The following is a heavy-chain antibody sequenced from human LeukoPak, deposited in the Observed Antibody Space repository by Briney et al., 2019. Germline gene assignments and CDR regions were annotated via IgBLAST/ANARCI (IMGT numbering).Heavy chain of an antibody. CDR1: GFTFSNYG. J-gene: IGHJ4*02. V-gene: IGHV3-30*02. D-gene: IGHD3-9*01. CDR2: IPYDGSNK. CDR3: AKDQSRNFAPFDY. Sequence: GGSLRLSCAASGFTFSNYGMHWVRQAPGKGLEWVAFIPYDGSNKYYADSVQGRFTISRDNSKDTLYLQMNSLRAEDTAVYYCAKDQSRNFAPFDYWGQGNLVTVSS.